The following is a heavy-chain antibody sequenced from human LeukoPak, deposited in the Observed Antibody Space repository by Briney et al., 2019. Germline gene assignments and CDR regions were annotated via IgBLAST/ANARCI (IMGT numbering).Heavy chain of an antibody. Sequence: GGSLRLSCAASGFTFSDYYMSWIRQAPGKGLEWVAFIRYDGRNKYYADSVKGRITISRDNSKNTLYLQMNSLRGEDTAVYYCAKDSLRERIVGSTTRGVNDYWGQGTLVTVSS. V-gene: IGHV3-30*02. CDR2: IRYDGRNK. CDR3: AKDSLRERIVGSTTRGVNDY. D-gene: IGHD1-26*01. J-gene: IGHJ4*02. CDR1: GFTFSDYY.